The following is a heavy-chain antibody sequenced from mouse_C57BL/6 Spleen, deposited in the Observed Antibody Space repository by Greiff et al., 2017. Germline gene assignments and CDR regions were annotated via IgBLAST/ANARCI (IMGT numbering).Heavy chain of an antibody. CDR2: IWSGGST. CDR1: GFSLTSYG. D-gene: IGHD4-1*01. V-gene: IGHV2-4*01. J-gene: IGHJ1*03. Sequence: QVQLKESGPGLVQPSQSLSITCTVSGFSLTSYGVHWVRQPPGKGLEWLGVIWSGGSTDYNAAFISRLSISKDNSKSQVFFKMNSLQADDTAIYXCAKKGTGTGWYFDVWGTGTTVTVSS. CDR3: AKKGTGTGWYFDV.